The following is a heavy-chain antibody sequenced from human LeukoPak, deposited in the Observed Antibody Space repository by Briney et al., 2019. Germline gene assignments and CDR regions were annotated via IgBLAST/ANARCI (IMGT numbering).Heavy chain of an antibody. CDR1: GGSFSGYY. CDR3: ARGLTIWFGESDDAFDI. D-gene: IGHD3-10*01. CDR2: INHSGST. V-gene: IGHV4-34*01. Sequence: SETLSLTCAVYGGSFSGYYWSWIRQPPGKGLEWIGEINHSGSTNFNPSLKSRVTISVDTSKNQFSLKLSSVTAADTAVYYCARGLTIWFGESDDAFDIWGQGTMVTVSS. J-gene: IGHJ3*02.